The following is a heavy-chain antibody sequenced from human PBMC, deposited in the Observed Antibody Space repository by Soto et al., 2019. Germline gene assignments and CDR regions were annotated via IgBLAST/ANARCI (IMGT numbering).Heavy chain of an antibody. J-gene: IGHJ6*02. D-gene: IGHD3-10*01. CDR3: SQGGSGSYYGMDV. V-gene: IGHV2-5*02. CDR1: GLSLTTSGVG. CDR2: TYWDNDK. Sequence: QITLKESGPTLVKPTQTLTLTCTFSGLSLTTSGVGVSWIRQPPGKALEWLAVTYWDNDKRFSPSLKTRLTITRATSKTQVILTMTNMDPVDTGTYYCSQGGSGSYYGMDVWGQGTTVTVSS.